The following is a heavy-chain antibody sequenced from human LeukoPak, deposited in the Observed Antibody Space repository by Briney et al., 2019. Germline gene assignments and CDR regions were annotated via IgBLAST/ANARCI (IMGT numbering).Heavy chain of an antibody. CDR1: GYTFTSYA. Sequence: GASVKVSCKASGYTFTSYAMNWVRQAPGQGLEWMGWINTNTGNPTYAQGFTGRFVFSLDASVSTAYLQISSLKAEDTAVYYCARDLRIAARPGTRSNWFDPWGQGTLVTVSS. CDR2: INTNTGNP. V-gene: IGHV7-4-1*02. J-gene: IGHJ5*02. CDR3: ARDLRIAARPGTRSNWFDP. D-gene: IGHD6-6*01.